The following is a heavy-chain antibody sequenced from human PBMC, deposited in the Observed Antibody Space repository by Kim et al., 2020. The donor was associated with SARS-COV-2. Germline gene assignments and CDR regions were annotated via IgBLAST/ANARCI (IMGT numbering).Heavy chain of an antibody. Sequence: GGSLRLSCTTSGFTFTDYWIPWVRQAPGKGLVWVSYVNNDGSSTGYADSVKGRFTISRDNAKNTLYLQMNSLRLEDTAVYYCARGYGSGTNYWGQGTL. V-gene: IGHV3-74*01. CDR1: GFTFTDYW. CDR2: VNNDGSST. D-gene: IGHD3-10*01. J-gene: IGHJ4*02. CDR3: ARGYGSGTNY.